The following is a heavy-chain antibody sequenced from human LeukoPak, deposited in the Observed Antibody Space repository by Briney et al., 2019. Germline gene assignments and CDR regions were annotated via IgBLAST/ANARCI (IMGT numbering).Heavy chain of an antibody. J-gene: IGHJ4*02. D-gene: IGHD3-22*01. CDR3: ASGSTYYDSSGHVPFDY. Sequence: GGSLRLSCAASGVTFSTYSRNWVRQAPGKGLEWVAYISSSSSTIYYADSVKGRFTISRDNAKTSLYLQTNSLSAEDPAVYYCASGSTYYDSSGHVPFDYWGQGTLVTVSS. CDR2: ISSSSSTI. CDR1: GVTFSTYS. V-gene: IGHV3-48*01.